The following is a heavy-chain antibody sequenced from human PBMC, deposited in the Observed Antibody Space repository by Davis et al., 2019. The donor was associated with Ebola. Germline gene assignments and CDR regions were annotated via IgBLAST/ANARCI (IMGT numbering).Heavy chain of an antibody. J-gene: IGHJ6*02. D-gene: IGHD3-16*01. V-gene: IGHV3-20*04. CDR1: GFTFDDYG. Sequence: GESLKISCAASGFTFDDYGMSWVRQAPGKGLEWVSGINWNGGSTGYADSVKGRFTISRDNSKNTLYLQMNSLRAEDTAVYYCARGGGSYYYYGMDVWGQGTTVTVSS. CDR3: ARGGGSYYYYGMDV. CDR2: INWNGGST.